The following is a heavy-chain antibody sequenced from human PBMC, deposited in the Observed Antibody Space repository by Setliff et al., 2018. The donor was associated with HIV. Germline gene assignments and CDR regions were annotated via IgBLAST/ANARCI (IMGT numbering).Heavy chain of an antibody. CDR2: IGTNSGYT. CDR1: DDTFTTYG. Sequence: ASVKVSCKSSDDTFTTYGINWVRQAPGQGLEYMGWIGTNSGYTKYSQKFQGRVTITRDASASTAYMELSSLRSEDTAVYYCARSPGDYLFDYWGQGTLVTVSS. V-gene: IGHV1-18*01. J-gene: IGHJ4*02. CDR3: ARSPGDYLFDY. D-gene: IGHD4-17*01.